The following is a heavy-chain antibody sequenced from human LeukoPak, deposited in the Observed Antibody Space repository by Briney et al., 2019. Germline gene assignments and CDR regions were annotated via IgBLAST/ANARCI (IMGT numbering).Heavy chain of an antibody. Sequence: ASVKVSCKASGYTFISYDINWVRQVTGQGLEWMGWMNPNSGNTGYAQKFQGRVTITRNTSISTAFMELSSLRSEDTAVYYCAKSNGYGLIDIWGQGTMVTVSS. D-gene: IGHD3-22*01. CDR2: MNPNSGNT. CDR3: AKSNGYGLIDI. CDR1: GYTFISYD. J-gene: IGHJ3*02. V-gene: IGHV1-8*03.